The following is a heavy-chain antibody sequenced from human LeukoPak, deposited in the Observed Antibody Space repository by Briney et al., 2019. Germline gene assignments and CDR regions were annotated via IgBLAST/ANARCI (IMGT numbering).Heavy chain of an antibody. V-gene: IGHV3-23*01. CDR2: IGGSGAST. CDR1: GFTFTSYA. Sequence: GGSLRLSCAASGFTFTSYAMSWVHQAPGKGLEWVSAIGGSGASTYYADSVKGRFTISRDNSKNTLYLQMNSLRAEDTAVYYCAKRGGSGWYDYWGQGTLVTVSS. CDR3: AKRGGSGWYDY. J-gene: IGHJ4*02. D-gene: IGHD6-13*01.